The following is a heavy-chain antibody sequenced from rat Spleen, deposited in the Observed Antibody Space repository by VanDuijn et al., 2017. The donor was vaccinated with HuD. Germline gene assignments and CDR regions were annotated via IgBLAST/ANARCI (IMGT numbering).Heavy chain of an antibody. CDR1: GFSLTDYS. CDR3: ARGPYDGYYHGWFAY. Sequence: QVQLKESGPGLVQPSQTLSLTCSVSGFSLTDYSVYWVRQPPGKGLEWMGRIQSGGTTDYNSALKSRLSISRDTSKNQVFLKMNSRQSEETTTYSCARGPYDGYYHGWFAYWGQGTLVTVSS. V-gene: IGHV2-19*01. CDR2: IQSGGTT. D-gene: IGHD1-12*03. J-gene: IGHJ3*01.